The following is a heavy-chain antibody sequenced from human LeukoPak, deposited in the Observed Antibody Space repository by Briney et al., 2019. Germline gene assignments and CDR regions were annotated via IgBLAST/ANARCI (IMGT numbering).Heavy chain of an antibody. CDR2: INQDGSEK. CDR1: GFTFSSYW. Sequence: GGSLRLSCAASGFTFSSYWMTWVRQAPGGGLEWVANINQDGSEKYYVDSEKGRFTISRDNAKNSLYLQMNSLRAEDTAVYYCARDKGYLAFDYWGQGTLVTVSS. J-gene: IGHJ4*02. V-gene: IGHV3-7*01. D-gene: IGHD2-15*01. CDR3: ARDKGYLAFDY.